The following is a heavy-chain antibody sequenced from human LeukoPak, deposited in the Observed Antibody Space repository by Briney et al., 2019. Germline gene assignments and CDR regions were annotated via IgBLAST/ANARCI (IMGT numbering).Heavy chain of an antibody. Sequence: ASVKVSCKASGHTFTSYGLSYGFSWVRQAPGQGLEWMGWITAMNGNSNYAQKFHGRVTMTTETSTSTAYMELRGLRSDDTALYYCALSPSRSWRPLDYWGQGTLVTVSS. CDR2: ITAMNGNS. D-gene: IGHD6-13*01. V-gene: IGHV1-18*04. CDR1: GHTFTSYG. CDR3: ALSPSRSWRPLDY. J-gene: IGHJ4*02.